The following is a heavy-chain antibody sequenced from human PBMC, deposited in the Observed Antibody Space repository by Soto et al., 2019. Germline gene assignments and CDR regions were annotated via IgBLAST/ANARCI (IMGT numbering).Heavy chain of an antibody. J-gene: IGHJ4*02. D-gene: IGHD2-15*01. Sequence: QVQLQESGPGLVKPSETLSLTCTVSGGSVSSGSYYWSWIRQPPGKGLEWIGYIYYSGSTNYNPSLKSRVTISVDTSKNQFSLKLRSVTAAAAGGKHGARLMSEGYGVVPLGYRGPGTLGTRSS. V-gene: IGHV4-61*01. CDR1: GGSVSSGSYY. CDR3: ARLMSEGYGVVPLGY. CDR2: IYYSGST.